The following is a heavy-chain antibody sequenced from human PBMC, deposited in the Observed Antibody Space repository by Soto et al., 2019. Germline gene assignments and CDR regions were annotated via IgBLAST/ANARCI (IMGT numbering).Heavy chain of an antibody. D-gene: IGHD6-19*01. CDR2: ISGNGGST. J-gene: IGHJ4*02. V-gene: IGHV3-23*01. CDR1: GFTFSSYA. CDR3: ASRSSGWYFDY. Sequence: EVQLLESGGGLVQPGGSLRLSCAASGFTFSSYAMNWVRQAPGKGLEWVSVISGNGGSTYYADSVKGRFTISRDNSKNTLYLQMTSRRAEDTAVYYCASRSSGWYFDYWGQGTLVTVSS.